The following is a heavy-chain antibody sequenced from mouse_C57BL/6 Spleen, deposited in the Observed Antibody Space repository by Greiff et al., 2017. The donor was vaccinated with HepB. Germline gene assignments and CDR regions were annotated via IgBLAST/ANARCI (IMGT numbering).Heavy chain of an antibody. CDR2: INPSSGYT. CDR3: ARKVYGNVDY. D-gene: IGHD1-1*01. Sequence: QVQLKESGAELARPGASVKMSCKASGYTFTSYTMHWVKQRPGQGLEWIGYINPSSGYTKYNQKFKDKATLTADKSSSTAYMQLSSLTSEDSAVYYCARKVYGNVDYWGQGTTLTVSS. J-gene: IGHJ2*01. CDR1: GYTFTSYT. V-gene: IGHV1-4*01.